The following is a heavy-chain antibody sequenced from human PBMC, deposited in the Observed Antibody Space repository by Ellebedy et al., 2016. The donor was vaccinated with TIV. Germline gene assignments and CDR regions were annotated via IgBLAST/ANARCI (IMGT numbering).Heavy chain of an antibody. Sequence: SETLSLTCTVSGVSVTSRNYYWSWIRQPPGKGLEWIGHVYSSGSTNYNRSLMSRVTISVDTSKNHLSLELNSVTAADTAVYYCAREFELGGLDVWGQGTTVTVSS. CDR1: GVSVTSRNYY. J-gene: IGHJ6*02. V-gene: IGHV4-61*03. CDR3: AREFELGGLDV. D-gene: IGHD1-26*01. CDR2: VYSSGST.